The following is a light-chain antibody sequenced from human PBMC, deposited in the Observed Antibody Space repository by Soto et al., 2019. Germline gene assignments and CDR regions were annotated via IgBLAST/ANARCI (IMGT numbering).Light chain of an antibody. Sequence: EIVLTQSPDTLSLSPGERATLSCRASQGVGNNYLAWFQQKPGQAPRLLIYTASYRATGIPDRFSGSGSGTDFTLTISSLEPEDFAVYFCQQRSSWPLTFGGGTKVDIK. J-gene: IGKJ4*02. CDR2: TAS. V-gene: IGKV3D-20*02. CDR3: QQRSSWPLT. CDR1: QGVGNNY.